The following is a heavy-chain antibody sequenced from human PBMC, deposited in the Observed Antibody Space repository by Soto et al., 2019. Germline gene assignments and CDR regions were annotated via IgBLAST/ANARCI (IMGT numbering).Heavy chain of an antibody. V-gene: IGHV3-23*01. D-gene: IGHD2-2*01. CDR1: GFTFSSYA. Sequence: EVQLLESGGGLVQPGGSLRLSCAASGFTFSSYAMSWVRQAPGKGLEGVSAISGSGGSTYYADSVKGRFTISRDNSKNTLYLQMNSLRAEDTAVYYCAKGPLDIVVVPAALRGMDVWGQGTTVTVSS. CDR2: ISGSGGST. CDR3: AKGPLDIVVVPAALRGMDV. J-gene: IGHJ6*02.